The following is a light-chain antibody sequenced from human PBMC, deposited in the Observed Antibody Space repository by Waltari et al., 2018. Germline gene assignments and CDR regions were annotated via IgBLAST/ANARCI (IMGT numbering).Light chain of an antibody. CDR3: QQYDNYWT. CDR1: QSITNW. J-gene: IGKJ1*01. CDR2: KAS. V-gene: IGKV1-5*03. Sequence: DIQMTQSPSTLSASVGDRVTITCRASQSITNWLAWYQQKPGKAPKLLIYKASNLESGVPSSVGGSGSGTEFTLTISSLQPDDVATYYCQQYDNYWTFGQGTKVEIK.